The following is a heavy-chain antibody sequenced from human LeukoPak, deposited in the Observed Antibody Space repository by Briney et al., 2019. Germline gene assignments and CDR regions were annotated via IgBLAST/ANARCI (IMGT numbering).Heavy chain of an antibody. D-gene: IGHD6-13*01. CDR2: ISYDGSNK. J-gene: IGHJ4*02. Sequence: PGGSLRLSCAASGVTFSSNTMHWVRRAPGKGLKGVALISYDGSNKYYADSVKGRFTIPRDNSKNTPYLQTNSLRAEDTAVYYWARDLTPSRYRSSLNRFDYWGKGTLVTVSS. V-gene: IGHV3-30-3*01. CDR1: GVTFSSNT. CDR3: ARDLTPSRYRSSLNRFDY.